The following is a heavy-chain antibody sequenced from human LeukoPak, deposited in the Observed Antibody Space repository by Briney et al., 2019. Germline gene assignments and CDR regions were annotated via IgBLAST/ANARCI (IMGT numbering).Heavy chain of an antibody. CDR2: ISTTSST. D-gene: IGHD6-19*01. CDR3: VRDPSRLEPGYFDN. CDR1: GFTFSSFS. J-gene: IGHJ4*01. V-gene: IGHV3-21*01. Sequence: GGSLRLSCAASGFTFSSFSIHWVRLTPGKGLEWVSFISTTSSTRYVASVKGRFTISRDNAKNSVSLLMNSLRADDTAVYYCVRDPSRLEPGYFDNWGQGVLVTVSS.